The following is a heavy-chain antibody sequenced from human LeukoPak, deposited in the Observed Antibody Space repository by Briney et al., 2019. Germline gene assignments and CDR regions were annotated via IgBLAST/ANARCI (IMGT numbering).Heavy chain of an antibody. J-gene: IGHJ4*02. CDR1: GYTFTSYG. CDR3: ARVDAGNYYGHDF. Sequence: ASVKVSCKASGYTFTSYGISWVRQAPGQGFEWMGWISAYNGNTNYAQKLQGRVTMTTDTSTSTAYMELRSLKSDDTAMYYCARVDAGNYYGHDFWGQGTLVTVTS. CDR2: ISAYNGNT. V-gene: IGHV1-18*01. D-gene: IGHD1-26*01.